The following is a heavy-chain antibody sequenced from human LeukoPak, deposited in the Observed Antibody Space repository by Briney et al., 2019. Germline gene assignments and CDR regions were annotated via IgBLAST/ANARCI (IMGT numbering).Heavy chain of an antibody. CDR1: GFTFSTYT. Sequence: GGSLRLSCAASGFTFSTYTMDWVRQAPGKGLEWVAIISFDRSNKYYADSVKGRFIVSRDNSKNTLYLQMNNLRAEDTAVYYCVSFYETYWGRGTLVTVSS. CDR2: ISFDRSNK. J-gene: IGHJ4*02. V-gene: IGHV3-30*04. D-gene: IGHD2-2*01. CDR3: VSFYETY.